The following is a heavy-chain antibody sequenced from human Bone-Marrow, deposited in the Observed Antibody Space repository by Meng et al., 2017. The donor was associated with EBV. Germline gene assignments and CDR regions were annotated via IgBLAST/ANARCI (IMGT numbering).Heavy chain of an antibody. Sequence: EVWVGGWGGGQVKSWGDRSFSCAASGLHFSSDSMNWVRQAPGKGLEWVSSNSSSSSYIYYAVSVKGRFTISRDNAKNSLYLQMNSLRAEDTAVYYCASHRGYWGQGTLVTVSS. CDR1: GLHFSSDS. CDR3: ASHRGY. CDR2: NSSSSSYI. J-gene: IGHJ4*02. D-gene: IGHD1-14*01. V-gene: IGHV3-21*01.